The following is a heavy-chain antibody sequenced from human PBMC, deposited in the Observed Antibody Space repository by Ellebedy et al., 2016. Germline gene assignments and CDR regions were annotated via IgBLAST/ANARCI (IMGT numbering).Heavy chain of an antibody. Sequence: GGSLRLXXAASGFTFRSYWMHWVRQAPGKGLVWVSRINSDGSSTSYADSVKGRFTISRDNVKNTLYLQMNSLRAEDTAVYYCARDPWYSSSWYPDYWGQGTLVTVSS. V-gene: IGHV3-74*01. J-gene: IGHJ4*02. CDR3: ARDPWYSSSWYPDY. D-gene: IGHD6-13*01. CDR2: INSDGSST. CDR1: GFTFRSYW.